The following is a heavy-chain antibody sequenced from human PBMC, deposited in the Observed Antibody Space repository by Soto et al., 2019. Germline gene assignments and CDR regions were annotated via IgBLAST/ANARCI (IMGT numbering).Heavy chain of an antibody. J-gene: IGHJ6*04. CDR3: ARGLFYEDRDSWRSAYSVMDF. D-gene: IGHD1-26*01. Sequence: SVKVSCKAAGFSFSAYYVYWGRQAPGQGLEWIGWINPNSGGTNNAQKFQGRVTMTRDTSTSTVYMELRALTPADTAVYYCARGLFYEDRDSWRSAYSVMDFWGKGTTVTVSS. V-gene: IGHV1-2*02. CDR1: GFSFSAYY. CDR2: INPNSGGT.